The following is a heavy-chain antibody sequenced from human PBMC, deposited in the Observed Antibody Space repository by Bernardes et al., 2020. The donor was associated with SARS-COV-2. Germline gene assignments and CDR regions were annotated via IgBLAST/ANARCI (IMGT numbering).Heavy chain of an antibody. V-gene: IGHV4-39*01. Sequence: SETLSLTCTVSGASISSSTYYWGWVRQSPEKGLEWIGSIYFSGFTYYNPSLESRVTMSIDRSKNQFSLNLTSVTATDTSVYYCARGGIMVRGVTPPMDVWGQGTTVIVS. CDR3: ARGGIMVRGVTPPMDV. J-gene: IGHJ6*02. CDR1: GASISSSTYY. CDR2: IYFSGFT. D-gene: IGHD3-10*01.